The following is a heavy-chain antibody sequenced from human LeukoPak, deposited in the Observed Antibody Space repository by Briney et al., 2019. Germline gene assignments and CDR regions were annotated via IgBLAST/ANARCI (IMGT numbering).Heavy chain of an antibody. J-gene: IGHJ4*02. CDR2: INPNSGGT. CDR3: ARDGLLRGEPDY. D-gene: IGHD2-21*02. V-gene: IGHV1-2*02. Sequence: ASVKVSCKASGYTFTGYYMHWVRQAPGQGLEWMGWINPNSGGTNYAQKFQGRVTMTRDTSITTAYMGLSRLTSDDTAVYYCARDGLLRGEPDYWGQGTLVTVSS. CDR1: GYTFTGYY.